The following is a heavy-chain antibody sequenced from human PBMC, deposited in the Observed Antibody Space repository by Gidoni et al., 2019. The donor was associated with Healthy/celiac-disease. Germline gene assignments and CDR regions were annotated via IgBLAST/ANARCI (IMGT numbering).Heavy chain of an antibody. Sequence: EVQLVQSGAEVKKPGASLKISCKGSGYSFTSYWIGWVRQMPGKGLEWMGIIYPGDADTRYSPSFQGQVTISADKSISTAYLQWSSLKASDTAMYYCARQVVGDYAGAWYFDLWGRGTLVTVSS. J-gene: IGHJ2*01. V-gene: IGHV5-51*01. CDR1: GYSFTSYW. CDR2: IYPGDADT. D-gene: IGHD1-26*01. CDR3: ARQVVGDYAGAWYFDL.